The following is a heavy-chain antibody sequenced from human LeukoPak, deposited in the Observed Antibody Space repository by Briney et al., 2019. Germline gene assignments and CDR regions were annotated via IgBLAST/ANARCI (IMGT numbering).Heavy chain of an antibody. J-gene: IGHJ3*02. CDR2: INHSGST. D-gene: IGHD6-13*01. V-gene: IGHV4-34*01. CDR1: GGSFSGYY. CDR3: ARDRSSSWTGDAFDI. Sequence: PSETLSLTCAVYGGSFSGYYWSWIRQPPGKGLEWIGEINHSGSTNYNPSLKSRVTISVDTSKNQFSLKLSSVTAADTAVYYCARDRSSSWTGDAFDIWGQGTMVTVSS.